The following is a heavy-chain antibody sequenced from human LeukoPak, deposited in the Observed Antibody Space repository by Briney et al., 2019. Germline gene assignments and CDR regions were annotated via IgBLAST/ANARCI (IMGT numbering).Heavy chain of an antibody. CDR2: IYPGDSET. Sequence: NLGESLKISCKGSGYSFTNYYIAWVRQMPGKGLEWMGIIYPGDSETTYSPSFQGQVTISADKSISTAYLQWSSLKASDTAMYYCARQHSPGVVVAAMFNYWGQGTLVTVSS. J-gene: IGHJ4*02. CDR1: GYSFTNYY. D-gene: IGHD2-15*01. V-gene: IGHV5-51*01. CDR3: ARQHSPGVVVAAMFNY.